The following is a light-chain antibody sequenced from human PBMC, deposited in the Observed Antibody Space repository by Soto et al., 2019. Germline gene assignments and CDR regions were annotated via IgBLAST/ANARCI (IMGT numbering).Light chain of an antibody. CDR3: AAWDDSLNGYV. V-gene: IGLV1-44*01. CDR2: NNN. J-gene: IGLJ1*01. CDR1: SSNIGTNT. Sequence: QSVLTQPPSASGTPGQRVTISCSGSSSNIGTNTVNWYQQLPGTAPKLLIYNNNQRPSGVPDRFSGSKSGTSASLAISGLQSDIEADYYCAAWDDSLNGYVFGIGTKV.